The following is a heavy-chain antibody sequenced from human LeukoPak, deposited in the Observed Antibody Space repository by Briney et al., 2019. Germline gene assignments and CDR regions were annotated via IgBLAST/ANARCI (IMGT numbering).Heavy chain of an antibody. D-gene: IGHD2-2*01. Sequence: ASVKVSCKVSGYTLTELSMHWVRQAPGKGLEWMGGFDPEDGETIYAQKFQGRVTMTEDTSTDTAYMELSSLRSEDTAVYYCATAMPRYNWFDPWGQGTLVTVSS. CDR2: FDPEDGET. J-gene: IGHJ5*02. CDR3: ATAMPRYNWFDP. V-gene: IGHV1-24*01. CDR1: GYTLTELS.